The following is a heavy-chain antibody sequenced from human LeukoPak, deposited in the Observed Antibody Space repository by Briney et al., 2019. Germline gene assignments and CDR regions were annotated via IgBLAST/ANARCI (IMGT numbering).Heavy chain of an antibody. CDR1: GFTFSSYA. J-gene: IGHJ4*02. CDR2: IYSGGST. Sequence: GGSLRLSCAASGFTFSSYAMTWVRQAPGKGLEWVSVIYSGGSTYYADSVKGRFTISRDNSKNTLYLQMNNLRVEDTAVYYCARYHTALNYWGQGTLVTASS. CDR3: ARYHTALNY. D-gene: IGHD5-18*01. V-gene: IGHV3-23*03.